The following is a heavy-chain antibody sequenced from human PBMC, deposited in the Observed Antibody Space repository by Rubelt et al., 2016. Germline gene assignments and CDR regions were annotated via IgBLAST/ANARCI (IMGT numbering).Heavy chain of an antibody. CDR3: ARDSSNWHGPFDY. CDR1: GFTFSSYA. J-gene: IGHJ4*02. D-gene: IGHD6-13*01. V-gene: IGHV3-21*02. Sequence: EVQLLDSGGGLVQPGGSLNLSCSASGFTFSSYAMSWVRQAPGLGLEWVSSISSSSTYIYYADSVKGRFTISRDNAKNSLYLQMNSLRAEDTAVYYCARDSSNWHGPFDYWGQGTLVTVSS. CDR2: ISSSSTYI.